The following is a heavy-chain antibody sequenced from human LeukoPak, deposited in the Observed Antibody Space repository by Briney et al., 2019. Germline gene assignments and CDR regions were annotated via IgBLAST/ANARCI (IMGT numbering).Heavy chain of an antibody. V-gene: IGHV3-72*01. CDR1: GFSFSDDH. D-gene: IGHD2-8*01. Sequence: SGGSLRLSCAASGFSFSDDHMDWVRQVPGKGLEWVGRARNKAHGYTTRYAVSVEGRFTISRDDSKNSVYLQMDSLKIEDTALHHCVRAPYFDGVGASFDAFETWGEGTMVTVS. CDR3: VRAPYFDGVGASFDAFET. J-gene: IGHJ3*02. CDR2: ARNKAHGYTT.